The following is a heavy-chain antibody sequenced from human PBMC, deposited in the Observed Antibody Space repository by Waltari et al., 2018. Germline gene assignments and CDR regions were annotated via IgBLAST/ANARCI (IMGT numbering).Heavy chain of an antibody. Sequence: EVQLVESGGGLIQPGGSLRLSCAASGFPVSSTYMSWVRQAPGKGLEWVSVIYSGGSTYYADSVKGRFTISRDNSKNTLYLQMNSLRAEDTAVYYCAMYYYGSGPSDYWGQGTLVTVSS. J-gene: IGHJ4*02. D-gene: IGHD3-10*01. CDR2: IYSGGST. V-gene: IGHV3-53*01. CDR3: AMYYYGSGPSDY. CDR1: GFPVSSTY.